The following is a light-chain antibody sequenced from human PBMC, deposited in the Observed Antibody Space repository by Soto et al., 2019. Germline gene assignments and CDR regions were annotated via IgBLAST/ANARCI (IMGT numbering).Light chain of an antibody. Sequence: IWMTQSPSLLSASTGDRVTITCRASQGISNWLAWYQQKPGKAPKLLIYAASSLQSGVPSRFSGSGSGTDFTLTISSLQPEDFATYYCQQANSFPSTFGPGTKVDIK. V-gene: IGKV1-12*02. CDR1: QGISNW. CDR2: AAS. J-gene: IGKJ3*01. CDR3: QQANSFPST.